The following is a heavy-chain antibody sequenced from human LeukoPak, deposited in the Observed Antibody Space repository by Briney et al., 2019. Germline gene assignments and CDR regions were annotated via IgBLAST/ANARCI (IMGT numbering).Heavy chain of an antibody. CDR1: GFTFTTYG. Sequence: GGSLRLSCAASGFTFTTYGMHWVRQAPGKGLEWVSAISGSGGSTYYADSVKGRFTISRDNSKNTLYLQMNSLRAEDTAVYYCARLHYDVLTGPFDYWGQGTLVTVSS. CDR3: ARLHYDVLTGPFDY. D-gene: IGHD3-9*01. V-gene: IGHV3-23*01. J-gene: IGHJ4*02. CDR2: ISGSGGST.